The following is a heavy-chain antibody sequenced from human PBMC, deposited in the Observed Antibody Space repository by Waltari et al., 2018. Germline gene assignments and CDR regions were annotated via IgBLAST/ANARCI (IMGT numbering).Heavy chain of an antibody. CDR1: GYSISSGYY. J-gene: IGHJ4*02. CDR2: IYHSGST. V-gene: IGHV4-38-2*02. D-gene: IGHD6-19*01. Sequence: QVQLQESGPGLVKPSETLSLTCTVSGYSISSGYYWGWIRQPPGKGLEWIGSIYHSGSTYYNPSLKSRVTISVDTSKNQCSLKLSSVTAADTAVYYCAREVKSSEDYWGQGTLVTVSS. CDR3: AREVKSSEDY.